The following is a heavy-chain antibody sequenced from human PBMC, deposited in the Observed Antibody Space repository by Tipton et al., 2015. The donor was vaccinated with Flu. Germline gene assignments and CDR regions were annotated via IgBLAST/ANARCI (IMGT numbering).Heavy chain of an antibody. CDR2: IYHSGST. V-gene: IGHV4-38-2*01. Sequence: LRLSCAASGFTFSDYYMTWIRQPPGKGLEWIGSIYHSGSTYYNPSLKSRVTISVDTAKNQFSLELSSVTAADSAVYYCARVETVQLYSFDYWGQGTVVTVSS. CDR3: ARVETVQLYSFDY. CDR1: GFTFSDYY. J-gene: IGHJ4*02. D-gene: IGHD5-18*01.